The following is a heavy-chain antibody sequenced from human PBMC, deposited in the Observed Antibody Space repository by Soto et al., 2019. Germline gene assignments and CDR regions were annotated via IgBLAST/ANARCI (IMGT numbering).Heavy chain of an antibody. CDR2: IGPESGAT. CDR3: GRGRSGQIVVFY. Sequence: ASVKVSCKASGYIFTGHYIHWVRQAPEQGPEWMGEIGPESGATRYAQKFQGRVTMTRDTSITTVYMELKDLSPDDTAVYYCGRGRSGQIVVFYWGQGTPVTVSS. D-gene: IGHD1-26*01. CDR1: GYIFTGHY. J-gene: IGHJ4*02. V-gene: IGHV1-2*02.